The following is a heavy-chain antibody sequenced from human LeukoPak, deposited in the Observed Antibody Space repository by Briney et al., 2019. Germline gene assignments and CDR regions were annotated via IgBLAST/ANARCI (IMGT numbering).Heavy chain of an antibody. CDR2: ISSSGSTI. J-gene: IGHJ6*03. CDR3: ARDQSGAYCSSTSCYENYYYYYMDV. Sequence: GGSLRLSCAASGFTFSDYYMSWIRQAPGKGLEWVSYISSSGSTIYYADSVKGRFTISRDNAKNSLYLQMNSLRAEDTAVYYCARDQSGAYCSSTSCYENYYYYYMDVWGKGTTVTLSS. CDR1: GFTFSDYY. V-gene: IGHV3-11*04. D-gene: IGHD2-2*01.